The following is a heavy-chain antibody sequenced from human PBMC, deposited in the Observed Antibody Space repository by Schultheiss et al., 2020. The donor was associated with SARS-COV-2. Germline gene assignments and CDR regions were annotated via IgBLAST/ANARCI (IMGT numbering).Heavy chain of an antibody. Sequence: ASVKVSCKASGYTFTGYYMHWVRQAPGQGLEWMGWINPNSGGTNYAQKFQGRVTMTRDTSISTAYMELSRLRSDDTAVYYCARDPELLYSSSGYFDYWGQGTLVTVSS. J-gene: IGHJ4*02. CDR3: ARDPELLYSSSGYFDY. V-gene: IGHV1-2*02. CDR1: GYTFTGYY. D-gene: IGHD6-6*01. CDR2: INPNSGGT.